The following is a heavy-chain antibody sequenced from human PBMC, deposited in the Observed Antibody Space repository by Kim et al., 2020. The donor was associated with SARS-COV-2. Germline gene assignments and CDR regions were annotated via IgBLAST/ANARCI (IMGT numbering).Heavy chain of an antibody. V-gene: IGHV1-24*01. Sequence: ASVKVSCKVSGYTLIELSMHWVRQAPGKGLEWMGGFDPEDGETIYAQKFQGRVTMTEDTSTDTAYMELNSLRSEDTAVYYYATGPVAGTTNWFDPWGQGTLVTVSS. D-gene: IGHD6-19*01. CDR2: FDPEDGET. CDR1: GYTLIELS. CDR3: ATGPVAGTTNWFDP. J-gene: IGHJ5*02.